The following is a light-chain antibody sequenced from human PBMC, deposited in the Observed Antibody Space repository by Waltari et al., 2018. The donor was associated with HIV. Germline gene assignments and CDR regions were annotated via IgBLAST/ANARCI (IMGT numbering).Light chain of an antibody. J-gene: IGLJ2*01. CDR2: DHD. V-gene: IGLV1-51*01. CDR1: SSNIGTNF. CDR3: ATWDTSVTAII. Sequence: QSVLTQPPSVSAAPGQKVTISWSGSSSNIGTNFVSGYQQCPATAPKILIYDHDHRPSRIPDRLSGSKSGTSATLGITGLQTGDEGDYYCATWDTSVTAIIFGGGTRVTVL.